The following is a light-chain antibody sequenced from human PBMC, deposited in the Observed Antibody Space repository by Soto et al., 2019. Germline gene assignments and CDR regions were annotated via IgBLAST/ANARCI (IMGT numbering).Light chain of an antibody. Sequence: IVMIHSPESLFVSLGERATINCKSSQSVLYNSNNKNYLALYQQKVAQPPQLLLYWEATRESAVTDRLCGSGAAGDFIPPISSMQAHDVVVYYCQQHYSHPLTFGGGTKVDIK. CDR1: QSVLYNSNNKNY. J-gene: IGKJ4*01. V-gene: IGKV4-1*01. CDR3: QQHYSHPLT. CDR2: WEA.